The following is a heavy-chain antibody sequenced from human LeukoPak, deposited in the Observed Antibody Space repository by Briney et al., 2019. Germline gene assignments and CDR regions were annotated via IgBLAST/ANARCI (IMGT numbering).Heavy chain of an antibody. J-gene: IGHJ4*02. V-gene: IGHV1-2*06. CDR1: GYTFTGYY. CDR2: INPNSGGT. Sequence: ASVKVSCKASGYTFTGYYMHWVRQAPGQRLEWMGRINPNSGGTNYAQKFQGRVTMTRDTSISTAYMELSRLRSDDTAVYYCARVKGYYYDSSGYYYWGQGTLVTVSS. CDR3: ARVKGYYYDSSGYYY. D-gene: IGHD3-22*01.